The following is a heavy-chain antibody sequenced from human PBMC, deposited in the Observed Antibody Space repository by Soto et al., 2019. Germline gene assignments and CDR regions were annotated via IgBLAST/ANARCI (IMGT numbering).Heavy chain of an antibody. Sequence: EEQLVESGGGLVKVGGSLRLSCAASGFTFSSFGMNWVRQAPGKVLEWVRCIRRRSTYIYSADSLKGRFPSSRDDAKNFLYLQINDVRIEDTAVYFCARVDGIGGTTAKWCFDLWGRGTPVTVSS. D-gene: IGHD1-26*01. CDR1: GFTFSSFG. CDR2: IRRRSTYI. V-gene: IGHV3-21*01. J-gene: IGHJ2*01. CDR3: ARVDGIGGTTAKWCFDL.